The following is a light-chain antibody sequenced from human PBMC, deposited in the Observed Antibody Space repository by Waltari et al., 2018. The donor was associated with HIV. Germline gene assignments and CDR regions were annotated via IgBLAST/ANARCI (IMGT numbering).Light chain of an antibody. CDR1: STNMGSNY. CDR3: ATWDDSLSGLWV. CDR2: RNN. J-gene: IGLJ3*02. Sequence: QSVLTQPPSASGTPGQRVTISCSGSSTNMGSNYVHWSQQLPATAPKLLIYRNNQRPSGVPDRFSGSKSGTSASLAISGLRSEDEADYYCATWDDSLSGLWVFGGGTKLTVL. V-gene: IGLV1-47*01.